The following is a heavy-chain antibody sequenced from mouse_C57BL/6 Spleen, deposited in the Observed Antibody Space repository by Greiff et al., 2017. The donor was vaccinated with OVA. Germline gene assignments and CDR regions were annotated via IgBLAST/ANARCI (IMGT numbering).Heavy chain of an antibody. D-gene: IGHD2-1*01. J-gene: IGHJ4*01. CDR2: IDPANGNT. CDR3: ARKGGNPYYAMDY. V-gene: IGHV14-3*01. Sequence: VQLQQSVAELVRPGASVKLSCTASGFNIKNTYMPWVKQRPEQGLEWIGRIDPANGNTKYAPKFQGQATITADTSSNTAYLQLSSLTSEDTAIYYCARKGGNPYYAMDYWGQGTSVTVSS. CDR1: GFNIKNTY.